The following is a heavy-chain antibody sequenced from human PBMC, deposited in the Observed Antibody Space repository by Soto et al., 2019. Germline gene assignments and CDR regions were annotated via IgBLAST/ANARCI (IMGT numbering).Heavy chain of an antibody. CDR2: ISGSGGST. V-gene: IGHV3-23*01. D-gene: IGHD6-19*01. CDR3: AKDPIAVAGSFHDY. CDR1: GFTFSSYA. Sequence: GGSLRLSCAASGFTFSSYAMSWVRQAPGRGLEWVSAISGSGGSTYYADSVKGRFTISRDNSKNTLYLQTNSLRAEDTAVYYCAKDPIAVAGSFHDYWGQGTLVTVSS. J-gene: IGHJ4*02.